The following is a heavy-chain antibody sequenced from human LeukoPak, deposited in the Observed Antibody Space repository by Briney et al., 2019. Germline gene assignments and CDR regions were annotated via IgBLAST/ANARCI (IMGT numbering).Heavy chain of an antibody. CDR3: ARHRGGYVPFDF. J-gene: IGHJ4*02. V-gene: IGHV4-59*08. Sequence: PSEALSLTCTVSGGSISNYYWSWIRQPPGKELEWIGYIFYSGTGNTRYNPSLRSRAAISVDMSKINFSLTLTSVTAADTAIYYCARHRGGYVPFDFWGQGALVTVSS. CDR1: GGSISNYY. CDR2: IFYSGTGNT. D-gene: IGHD5-12*01.